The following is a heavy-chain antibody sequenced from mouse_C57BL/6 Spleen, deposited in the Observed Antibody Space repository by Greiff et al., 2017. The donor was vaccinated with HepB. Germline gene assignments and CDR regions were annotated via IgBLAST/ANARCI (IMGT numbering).Heavy chain of an antibody. CDR1: GFTFSSYA. J-gene: IGHJ3*01. CDR3: TREELTVFAY. Sequence: EVMLVESGEGLVKPGGSLKLSCSASGFTFSSYAMSWVRQTPEKRLEWVAYISSGGDYIYYADTVKGRFTISRDNARNTLYLQMSSLKSEDTAMYYCTREELTVFAYWGQGTLVTVSA. V-gene: IGHV5-9-1*02. D-gene: IGHD4-1*01. CDR2: ISSGGDYI.